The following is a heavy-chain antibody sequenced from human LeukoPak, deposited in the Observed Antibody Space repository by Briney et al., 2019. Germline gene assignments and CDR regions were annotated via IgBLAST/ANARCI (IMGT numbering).Heavy chain of an antibody. CDR3: ATPNNIDAFDI. J-gene: IGHJ3*02. V-gene: IGHV1-46*01. Sequence: GASVKVSCKASGYTLTSHYMHWVRQAPGQGLEWMGIIDPSGVNTNYAQKFQGRVTMTRDMSTSTVYMELSGLRSEDTAVYFCATPNNIDAFDIWGQGTMVTVSS. CDR2: IDPSGVNT. CDR1: GYTLTSHY. D-gene: IGHD1-14*01.